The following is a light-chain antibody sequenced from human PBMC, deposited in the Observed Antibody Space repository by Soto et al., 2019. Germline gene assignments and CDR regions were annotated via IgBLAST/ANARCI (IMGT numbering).Light chain of an antibody. J-gene: IGLJ2*01. CDR2: DNN. CDR1: SSNIGNNY. Sequence: QSVLTQPPSVSAAPGQKVTISCSGSSSNIGNNYVSWYQQPPGTAPKLLIYDNNKRPSGIPDRFSGSKSGTSATLGITGLQTGDEADYYCGTCDSSLSAVVFGGGTKLTVL. V-gene: IGLV1-51*01. CDR3: GTCDSSLSAVV.